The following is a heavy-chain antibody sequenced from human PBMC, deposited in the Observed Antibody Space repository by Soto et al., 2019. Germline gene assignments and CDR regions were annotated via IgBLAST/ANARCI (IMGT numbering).Heavy chain of an antibody. CDR3: APTSSDCSATTCYSVDY. CDR2: ISYRGTT. Sequence: SETLSLTCSVSGGSISSSDYYWAWIRQPPGKGLEWIGSISYRGTTHYSPSLKSRVTISVDTSKNQFSLRLNSVTAADTAVYYCAPTSSDCSATTCYSVDYWGRGTLVTVSS. J-gene: IGHJ4*02. CDR1: GGSISSSDYY. D-gene: IGHD2-2*01. V-gene: IGHV4-39*01.